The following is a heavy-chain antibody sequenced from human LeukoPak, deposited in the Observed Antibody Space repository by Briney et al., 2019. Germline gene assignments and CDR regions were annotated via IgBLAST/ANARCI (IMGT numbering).Heavy chain of an antibody. Sequence: ASAKVSCKASGGTFSSYTISWVRQAPGQGLEWMGRIIPILGIANYAQKFQGRVTITADKSTSTAYMELSSLRSEDTAVYYCARGFERGKYGSGSYAFDYWGQGTLVTVPS. J-gene: IGHJ4*02. D-gene: IGHD3-10*01. CDR1: GGTFSSYT. CDR3: ARGFERGKYGSGSYAFDY. CDR2: IIPILGIA. V-gene: IGHV1-69*02.